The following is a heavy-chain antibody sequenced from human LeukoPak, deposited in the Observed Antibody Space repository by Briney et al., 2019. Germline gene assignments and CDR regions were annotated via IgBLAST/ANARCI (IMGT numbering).Heavy chain of an antibody. CDR2: IYHSGST. D-gene: IGHD1-14*01. CDR1: GYSISSGYY. Sequence: SETLSLTCSVSGYSISSGYYWGWIRQPPGKGLEWIGSIYHSGSTYYNPSLKSRVTISVDTSKNQFSLKLSSVTAADTAVYYCARGEPWFDPWGQGTLVTVSS. V-gene: IGHV4-38-2*02. CDR3: ARGEPWFDP. J-gene: IGHJ5*02.